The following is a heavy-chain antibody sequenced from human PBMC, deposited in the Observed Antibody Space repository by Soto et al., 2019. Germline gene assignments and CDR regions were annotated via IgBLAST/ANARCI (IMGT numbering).Heavy chain of an antibody. Sequence: SETLSLTCNVSGGSIGSGGYYWSWIRQHPGKGLEWIGYIYYSGSTYYNPSLKSRVTISIDTSKNQFSLKLTSVTAADTAVYYCAKGSGYQYYFDYWGQGTLVTVSS. CDR2: IYYSGST. V-gene: IGHV4-31*03. J-gene: IGHJ4*02. D-gene: IGHD3-22*01. CDR3: AKGSGYQYYFDY. CDR1: GGSIGSGGYY.